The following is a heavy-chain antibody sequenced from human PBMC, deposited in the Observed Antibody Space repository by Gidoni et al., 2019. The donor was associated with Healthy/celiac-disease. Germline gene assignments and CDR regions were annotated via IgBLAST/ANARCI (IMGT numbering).Heavy chain of an antibody. CDR1: GFTFSSYA. V-gene: IGHV3-23*01. Sequence: EVQLLESGGGLVQPGGSLRLSCAASGFTFSSYAMSWVRQATGKGLDWVSAISGSGGSTYYADSVKGRFTISRDNSKNTLYLQMNSLRAEDTAVYYCAKDQSGIRNWNHDAFDIWGQGTRVTVSS. CDR2: ISGSGGST. J-gene: IGHJ3*02. CDR3: AKDQSGIRNWNHDAFDI. D-gene: IGHD1-1*01.